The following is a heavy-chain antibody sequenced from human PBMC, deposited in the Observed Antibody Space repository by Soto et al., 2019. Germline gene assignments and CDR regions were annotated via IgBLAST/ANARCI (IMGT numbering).Heavy chain of an antibody. D-gene: IGHD2-2*01. CDR3: AREHCSSTSCYGYFDY. CDR1: GGSVSSGSYY. Sequence: LSLTCTVSGGSVSSGSYYWSWIRQPPGKGLEWIGEINHSGSTNYNPSLKSRVTISVDTSKNQFSLKLSSVTAADPAVYYCAREHCSSTSCYGYFDYWGQGTLVTVSS. J-gene: IGHJ4*02. V-gene: IGHV4-39*07. CDR2: INHSGST.